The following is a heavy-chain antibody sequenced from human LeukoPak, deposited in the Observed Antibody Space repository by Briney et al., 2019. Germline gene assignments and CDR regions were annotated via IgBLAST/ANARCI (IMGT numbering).Heavy chain of an antibody. Sequence: ASVKVSCKASGYTFTGYYMHWVRQAPGQGLEWMGIINPSGGSTSYAQKFQGRVTMTRDTSTSTVYMELSSLRSEDTAVYYCARGPSNYYDSSGFWHFDCWGQGTLVTVSS. V-gene: IGHV1-46*03. J-gene: IGHJ4*02. CDR1: GYTFTGYY. D-gene: IGHD3-22*01. CDR3: ARGPSNYYDSSGFWHFDC. CDR2: INPSGGST.